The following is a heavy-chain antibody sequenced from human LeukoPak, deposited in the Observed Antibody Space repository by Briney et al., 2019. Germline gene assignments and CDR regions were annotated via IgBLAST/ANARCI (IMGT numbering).Heavy chain of an antibody. Sequence: PGGSLRLSCAVSGFTFSSYSMNWVRQAPGKGLEWVSAISSGSSHINYADSVKGRFTISRDNAENSVYLQMNSLRAEDTAVYYCARVGHWNDLDYYYYMDVWGKGTTVTVSS. J-gene: IGHJ6*03. CDR2: ISSGSSHI. CDR1: GFTFSSYS. D-gene: IGHD1-1*01. CDR3: ARVGHWNDLDYYYYMDV. V-gene: IGHV3-21*01.